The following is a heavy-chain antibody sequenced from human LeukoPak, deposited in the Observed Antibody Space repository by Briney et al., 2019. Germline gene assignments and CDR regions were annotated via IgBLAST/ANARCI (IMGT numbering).Heavy chain of an antibody. Sequence: SETLSLTCTVSGGSISSSSYYWGWIRQPPGKGLEWIGSIYYSGSTYYNPSLKSRVTISVDTSKNQFSLKLSSVTAADTAVYYCARGTSGWYLDYYYYMDVWGKGTTVTISS. V-gene: IGHV4-39*07. CDR2: IYYSGST. J-gene: IGHJ6*03. D-gene: IGHD6-19*01. CDR3: ARGTSGWYLDYYYYMDV. CDR1: GGSISSSSYY.